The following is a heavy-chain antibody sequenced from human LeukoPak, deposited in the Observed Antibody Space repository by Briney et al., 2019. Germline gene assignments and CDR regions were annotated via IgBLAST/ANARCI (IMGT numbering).Heavy chain of an antibody. CDR3: ATYPRYSSSPPFDY. CDR2: INPNTGGT. CDR1: GYTFTGQY. J-gene: IGHJ4*02. Sequence: ASVKVSRKXSGYTFTGQYMHWVRQAPGQGLEWMGWINPNTGGTNYAQKLQGRVTMTRDTTISTAYMELSRLTSDDTAIYYCATYPRYSSSPPFDYWGQGTLVTVSS. V-gene: IGHV1-2*02. D-gene: IGHD6-6*01.